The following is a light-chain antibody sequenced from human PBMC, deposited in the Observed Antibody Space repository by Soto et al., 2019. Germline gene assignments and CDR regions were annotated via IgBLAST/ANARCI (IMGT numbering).Light chain of an antibody. V-gene: IGKV1-16*02. CDR3: QQYDTYPWT. J-gene: IGKJ1*01. Sequence: DIQMTQSPSPLSASVGDSVTITCRASQDISYYLVWFQQKPGKAPKSLIFGASFLQSGVPSKFSGSGSGTDFTLTITSLQPDDFATYYCQQYDTYPWTFGQGTKVEIK. CDR2: GAS. CDR1: QDISYY.